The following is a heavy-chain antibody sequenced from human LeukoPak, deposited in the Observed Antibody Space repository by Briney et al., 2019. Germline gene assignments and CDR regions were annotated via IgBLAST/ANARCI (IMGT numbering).Heavy chain of an antibody. CDR1: GGSISGYH. J-gene: IGHJ5*02. CDR3: ARLVAVTGTVDWFDP. D-gene: IGHD2-21*02. CDR2: IYYKGIT. V-gene: IGHV4-59*08. Sequence: SETLSLTCVVSGGSISGYHWSWIRQPPGKGLEWIGYIYYKGITNYNPSLKSRVTISLDTSKSQFSLKLGSVTAADTAVYYCARLVAVTGTVDWFDPWGQGTVVTVPS.